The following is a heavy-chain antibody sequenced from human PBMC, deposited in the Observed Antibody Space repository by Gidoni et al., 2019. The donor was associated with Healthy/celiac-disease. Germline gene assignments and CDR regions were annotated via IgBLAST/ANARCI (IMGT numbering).Heavy chain of an antibody. CDR3: AKLSVVVVAATNY. J-gene: IGHJ4*02. V-gene: IGHV3-23*01. CDR2: ISGSGGST. Sequence: EVQLLESGGGLVQPGGSLILSCAASGFTCRSYAMSWVLQAPGKGLEGVSAISGSGGSTYYADSVKGRFTISRDNSKNTLYLQMNSLRAEDTAVYYCAKLSVVVVAATNYWGQGTLVTVSS. D-gene: IGHD2-15*01. CDR1: GFTCRSYA.